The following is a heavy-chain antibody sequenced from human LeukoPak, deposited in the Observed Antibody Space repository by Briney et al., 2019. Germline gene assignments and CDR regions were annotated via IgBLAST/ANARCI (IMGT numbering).Heavy chain of an antibody. CDR3: ARDLVTVTKGFDI. J-gene: IGHJ3*02. V-gene: IGHV4-59*01. D-gene: IGHD4-17*01. CDR1: DDSFSSYY. CDR2: ISYIGTT. Sequence: SETLSLTCAVYDDSFSSYYWTWIRQPPGKGLEWIGYISYIGTTNYNLPLKSRVTISIDTSKNQFSLKLSSVTAADTAVYYCARDLVTVTKGFDIWGQGTMVSVSS.